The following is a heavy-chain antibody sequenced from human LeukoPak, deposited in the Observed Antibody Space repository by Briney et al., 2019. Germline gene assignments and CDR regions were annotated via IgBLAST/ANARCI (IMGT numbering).Heavy chain of an antibody. V-gene: IGHV4-39*02. CDR2: IHHSGIT. Sequence: SETLSLTCTVSGDSVSSSGYDYWGWIHQPPGKGLQWIATIHHSGITYYNPSLKSRVTISVDTSKNQFSLNLSSVTAADTAVYYCAKDYSRNYFDPWGRGHLVIVSS. CDR3: AKDYSRNYFDP. D-gene: IGHD1-7*01. J-gene: IGHJ5*02. CDR1: GDSVSSSGYDY.